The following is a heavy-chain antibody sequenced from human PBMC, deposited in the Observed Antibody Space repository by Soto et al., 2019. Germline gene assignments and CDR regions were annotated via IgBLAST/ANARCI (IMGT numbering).Heavy chain of an antibody. CDR1: DDKSTNYG. V-gene: IGHV1-18*01. CDR3: ARAEWGDFGVDLYYFDY. CDR2: ISAYNGNT. D-gene: IGHD3-3*01. J-gene: IGHJ4*02. Sequence: APVKVARKASDDKSTNYGGSRVRQAPGQGLKWMGWISAYNGNTNYAQKFQGRVTMTTDTSTSTAYMELRSLRSDDTAVYYCARAEWGDFGVDLYYFDYWGQGTLVTVSS.